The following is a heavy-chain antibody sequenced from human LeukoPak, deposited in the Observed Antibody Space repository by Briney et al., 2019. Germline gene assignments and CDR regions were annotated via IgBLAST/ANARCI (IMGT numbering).Heavy chain of an antibody. Sequence: SETLSLTCTVSGGSISSSSYYWGWIRQPPVKGLEWIGSIYYSGSTYYNPSPKSRVTISVDTSKNQFSLKLTSVTAADTAVYYCARLSYSQLFDPWGQGTLVTVSS. D-gene: IGHD2-21*01. CDR3: ARLSYSQLFDP. CDR1: GGSISSSSYY. J-gene: IGHJ5*02. V-gene: IGHV4-39*01. CDR2: IYYSGST.